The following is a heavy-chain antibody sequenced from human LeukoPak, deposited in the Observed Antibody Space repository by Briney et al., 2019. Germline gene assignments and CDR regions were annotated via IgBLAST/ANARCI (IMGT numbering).Heavy chain of an antibody. J-gene: IGHJ3*02. CDR3: ARDPSGYRNDAFDI. CDR1: GGSISSYY. CDR2: IYYSGST. D-gene: IGHD1-14*01. V-gene: IGHV4-59*01. Sequence: SETLSLTCTVSGGSISSYYWSWIRQPPGKGLEWIGYIYYSGSTNYNPPLKSRVTISVDTSKNQFSLKLSSVTAADTAVYYCARDPSGYRNDAFDIWGQGSMGTVSS.